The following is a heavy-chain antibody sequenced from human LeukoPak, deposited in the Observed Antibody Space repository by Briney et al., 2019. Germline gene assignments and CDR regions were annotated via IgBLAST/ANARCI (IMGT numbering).Heavy chain of an antibody. CDR1: GGSSSSSSYY. D-gene: IGHD1-26*01. CDR2: IYYSGRT. J-gene: IGHJ4*02. CDR3: ARARRVGATVGFDY. Sequence: SETLSLTCTVSGGSSSSSSYYWGWIRQPPGKGLEWIGSIYYSGRTYYNPSLKSRVTISVDTSKNQFSLKLSSVTAADTAVYYCARARRVGATVGFDYWGQGTLVTVSS. V-gene: IGHV4-39*01.